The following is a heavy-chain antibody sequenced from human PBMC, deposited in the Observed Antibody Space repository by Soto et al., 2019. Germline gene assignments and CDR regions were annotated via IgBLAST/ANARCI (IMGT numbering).Heavy chain of an antibody. CDR1: GGSISSGGYY. V-gene: IGHV4-31*03. CDR2: IYDSGST. Sequence: QVQLQESGPGLVKPSQTLSLTCTVSGGSISSGGYYWSWIRQHPRKGLEWIGSIYDSGSTYYNPSLKSRVTISVDASKNPLSLKLASVTAADTAMYYCARGGTRAYFHHWGQGTLVTVSS. CDR3: ARGGTRAYFHH. D-gene: IGHD1-1*01. J-gene: IGHJ1*01.